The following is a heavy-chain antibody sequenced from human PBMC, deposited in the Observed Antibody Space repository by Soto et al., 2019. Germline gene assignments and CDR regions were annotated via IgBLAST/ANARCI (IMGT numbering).Heavy chain of an antibody. Sequence: QVQLVQSGAEVKKPGASVKVSCKASGYTFASYGISWVRQAPGQGLEWMGWISAYNGNTNYAQKVQGRVTMNTETSTSTAYMELRSLRSDDTAVYYCARDGDILTGYSFPYYYYGMDVWGQGTTVTVSS. V-gene: IGHV1-18*01. D-gene: IGHD3-9*01. J-gene: IGHJ6*02. CDR3: ARDGDILTGYSFPYYYYGMDV. CDR1: GYTFASYG. CDR2: ISAYNGNT.